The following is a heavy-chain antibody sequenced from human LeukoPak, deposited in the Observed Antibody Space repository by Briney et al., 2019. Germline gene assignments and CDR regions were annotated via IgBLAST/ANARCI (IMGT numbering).Heavy chain of an antibody. CDR1: GGSISSGDYY. Sequence: SETLSLTCTVSGGSISSGDYYWSWIRQPPGKGLEWIGYIYYSGSTYYNPSLKSRVTISVDTSKNQFSLKLSSVTAADTAVYYCARESRWLGRVNFDYWGQGTLVTVSS. J-gene: IGHJ4*02. CDR2: IYYSGST. V-gene: IGHV4-30-4*01. CDR3: ARESRWLGRVNFDY. D-gene: IGHD6-19*01.